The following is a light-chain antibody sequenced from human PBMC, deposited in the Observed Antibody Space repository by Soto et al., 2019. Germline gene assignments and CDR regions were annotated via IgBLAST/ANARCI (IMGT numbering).Light chain of an antibody. V-gene: IGKV1D-12*01. CDR3: QQADRFPLT. J-gene: IGKJ4*01. Sequence: DIPMTQSPSSVSASVGDRVIITCRASQDIRSWLAWYQQKAGEATKLLIFAASRLHSGVPSRFSGSVSGTDFTLTITNLQPEDFATYYCQQADRFPLTVGGVTKVEIK. CDR1: QDIRSW. CDR2: AAS.